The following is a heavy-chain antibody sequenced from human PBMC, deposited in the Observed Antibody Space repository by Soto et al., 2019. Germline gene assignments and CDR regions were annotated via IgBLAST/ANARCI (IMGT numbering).Heavy chain of an antibody. CDR3: ARLWLGERPPDY. D-gene: IGHD3-10*01. CDR2: IYYSGRT. V-gene: IGHV4-39*01. Sequence: SETLSLTCTVSGGSMCSSSYYWGWIRQPPGKGLEWIGSIYYSGRTYYNPSLKSRITISVDTSKNQFSLKLSSVTAADTAVYYCARLWLGERPPDYWGLGILVTVSS. J-gene: IGHJ4*02. CDR1: GGSMCSSSYY.